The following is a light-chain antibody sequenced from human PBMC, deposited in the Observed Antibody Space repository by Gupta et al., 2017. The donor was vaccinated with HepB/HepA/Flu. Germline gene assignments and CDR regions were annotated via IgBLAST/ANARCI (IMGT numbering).Light chain of an antibody. Sequence: QSPLTQPASVSGSPGQSITISCTGTSSDVGDYNYVSWYQQHPGKAPKLMIYDVTNRPSGVSDRVSGSKSGKTASLTISGLQAEDEADYYCSSYTSSSTLFGTGTKVTVL. V-gene: IGLV2-14*03. CDR1: SSDVGDYNY. CDR2: DVT. CDR3: SSYTSSSTL. J-gene: IGLJ1*01.